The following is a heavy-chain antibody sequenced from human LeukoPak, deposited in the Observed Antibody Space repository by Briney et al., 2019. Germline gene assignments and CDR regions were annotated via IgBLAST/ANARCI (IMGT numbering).Heavy chain of an antibody. CDR1: GYTFTGYY. CDR2: INPNSGGT. J-gene: IGHJ5*02. V-gene: IGHV1-2*02. D-gene: IGHD3-10*02. CDR3: AREPTFGELLLRRALDNWFNP. Sequence: ASVKVSCKASGYTFTGYYMHWVRQAPGQGLEWMGWINPNSGGTNYAQKFHGRVTMTRDTSISTAYMELSRLRSDDTAVYYCAREPTFGELLLRRALDNWFNPWGQGTLVTVSS.